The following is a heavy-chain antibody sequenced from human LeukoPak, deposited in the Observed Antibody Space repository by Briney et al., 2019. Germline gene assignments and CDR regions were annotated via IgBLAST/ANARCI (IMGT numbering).Heavy chain of an antibody. D-gene: IGHD3-3*01. CDR1: GFTFSDYY. Sequence: GGSLRLSCAACGFTFSDYYMSWVRRARGKGLEWVSYIRSSGSTIYYADSVKGRFTISRDNAKNSLYLQMNSLRTDDTAVYYCAKAQARYDFRSGKWEWGQGTLVTVSS. CDR2: IRSSGSTI. CDR3: AKAQARYDFRSGKWE. V-gene: IGHV3-11*04. J-gene: IGHJ4*02.